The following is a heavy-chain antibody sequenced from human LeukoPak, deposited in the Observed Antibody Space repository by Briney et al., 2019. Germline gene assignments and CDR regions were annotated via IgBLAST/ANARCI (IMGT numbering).Heavy chain of an antibody. J-gene: IGHJ4*02. V-gene: IGHV3-11*01. CDR2: ISSSGSTI. CDR3: ARGSYNWNYVAPFLSY. D-gene: IGHD1-7*01. Sequence: GSLSLSCAASGFTFSDYYMSWIRQAPGKGLEWVSYISSSGSTIYCADSVKGRFTISRDNAKNSLYLQMNSLRAEDTAVYYCARGSYNWNYVAPFLSYWGQGTLVTVSS. CDR1: GFTFSDYY.